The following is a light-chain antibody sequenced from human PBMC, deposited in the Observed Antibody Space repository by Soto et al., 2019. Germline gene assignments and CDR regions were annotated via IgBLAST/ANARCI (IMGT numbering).Light chain of an antibody. CDR2: DAS. CDR3: QHYNGYPYT. J-gene: IGKJ2*01. Sequence: DLQMTQSPSTLSASVGDGVTITCRASQSISSWLAWYQQKPGQAPNLLIYDASSLESGVPSRFSGSGSGTEFTLTISSLQPDDFATYYCQHYNGYPYTFGQGTKLEIK. CDR1: QSISSW. V-gene: IGKV1-5*01.